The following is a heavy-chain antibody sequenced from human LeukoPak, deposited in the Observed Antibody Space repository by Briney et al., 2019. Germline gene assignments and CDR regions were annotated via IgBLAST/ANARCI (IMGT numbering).Heavy chain of an antibody. CDR2: ISSNGISP. J-gene: IGHJ4*02. CDR1: GFTFSDFA. D-gene: IGHD6-13*01. Sequence: GGSLRLSCAASGFTFSDFAMHWLRQAPGKGLEYVSTISSNGISPYYANSVKGRFTISRDNYMNMMYLQMGSLRDDDTAVYYCARGGSSWYAFIDYWGQGTLVTVSS. CDR3: ARGGSSWYAFIDY. V-gene: IGHV3-64*01.